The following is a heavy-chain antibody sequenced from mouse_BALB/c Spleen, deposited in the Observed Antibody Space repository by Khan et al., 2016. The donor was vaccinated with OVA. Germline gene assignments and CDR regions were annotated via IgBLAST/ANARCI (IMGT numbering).Heavy chain of an antibody. CDR3: ERTAYYAKWYVDV. CDR1: GYSITSDYA. D-gene: IGHD2-1*01. CDR2: ISYSGST. V-gene: IGHV3-2*02. J-gene: IGHJ1*01. Sequence: EVKLLESGPGLVKPSQSLSLTCTVTGYSITSDYAWNWIRQFPGNKLEWMGYISYSGSTSYNPSLKSRISITRDTSKNQFFLQLNSVTTGDTATXYCERTAYYAKWYVDVWGSGTTVTVSS.